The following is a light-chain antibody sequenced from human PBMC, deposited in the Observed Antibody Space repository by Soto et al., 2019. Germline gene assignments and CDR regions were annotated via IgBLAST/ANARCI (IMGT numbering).Light chain of an antibody. CDR1: QSVSSSY. CDR2: GAS. Sequence: EILLTQSPGTLSLSPGERATLSCRASQSVSSSYLAWYQQKPGQAPRLLIFGASRRATGIPDRFSGSGSGTDFTLTISRLEAEDFAVYYCQQLGTFGQGTKVEIK. V-gene: IGKV3-20*01. J-gene: IGKJ1*01. CDR3: QQLGT.